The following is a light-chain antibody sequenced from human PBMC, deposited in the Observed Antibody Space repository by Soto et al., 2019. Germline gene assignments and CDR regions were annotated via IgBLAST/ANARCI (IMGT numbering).Light chain of an antibody. Sequence: QSVLTQPASVSGSPGQSITNSCTGTSSDVGGYNYVSWYQQHPGKAPKLMIYDVSNRPSGVSNRFSGPKSGNTASLTISGLQAEDEADYYCSSYTSSSTYVFGTGTKVTVL. J-gene: IGLJ1*01. CDR2: DVS. CDR1: SSDVGGYNY. V-gene: IGLV2-14*01. CDR3: SSYTSSSTYV.